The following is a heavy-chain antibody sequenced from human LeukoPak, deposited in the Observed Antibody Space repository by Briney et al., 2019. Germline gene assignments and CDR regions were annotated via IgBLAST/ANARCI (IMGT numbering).Heavy chain of an antibody. CDR2: IYSGGST. J-gene: IGHJ6*02. CDR3: ARSGYYDILTGYHYGMDV. Sequence: GGSLRLSCAASGFTVSSNHMSWVRQAPGKGLEWVSVIYSGGSTYYADSVKGRFTISRHNSKNTLYLQMNSLRAEDTAVYYCARSGYYDILTGYHYGMDVWGQGTTVTVSS. D-gene: IGHD3-9*01. V-gene: IGHV3-53*04. CDR1: GFTVSSNH.